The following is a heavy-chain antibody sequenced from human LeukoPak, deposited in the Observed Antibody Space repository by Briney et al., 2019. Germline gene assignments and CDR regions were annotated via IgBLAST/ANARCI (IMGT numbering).Heavy chain of an antibody. CDR3: ARVYSSSSYYYYYYYMDV. CDR1: GYTFTSYG. V-gene: IGHV1-18*01. D-gene: IGHD6-6*01. J-gene: IGHJ6*03. Sequence: GASVKVSCKASGYTFTSYGISWVRQAPGQGLEWMGWISAYNGNTNYAQKLQGRVTMTTDTSTSTAYMELRSLRSDDTAVYYCARVYSSSSYYYYYYYMDVWGKGTTVTVSS. CDR2: ISAYNGNT.